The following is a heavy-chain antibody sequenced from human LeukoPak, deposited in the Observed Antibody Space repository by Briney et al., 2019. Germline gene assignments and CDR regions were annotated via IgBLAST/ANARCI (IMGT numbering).Heavy chain of an antibody. CDR1: GFTFSSYG. J-gene: IGHJ4*02. D-gene: IGHD3-3*01. CDR2: IWDDGSNK. Sequence: PGGSLRLSCAAAGFTFSSYGMHWVRQAPRKGVEWVAVIWDDGSNKYYADSVKGRFTISRDNSTNTPYLPMNSLRADDTAVYSCARDYDFWSGSYSPTRGYFGYWGQGTLVTVSS. CDR3: ARDYDFWSGSYSPTRGYFGY. V-gene: IGHV3-33*01.